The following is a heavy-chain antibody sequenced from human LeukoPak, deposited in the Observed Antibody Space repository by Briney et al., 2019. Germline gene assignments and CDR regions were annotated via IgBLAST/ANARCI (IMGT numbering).Heavy chain of an antibody. J-gene: IGHJ6*02. CDR3: ATLAYYDFWSGSYYYGMDV. V-gene: IGHV1-2*02. CDR2: INPNSGGT. CDR1: GYTFTGYY. Sequence: ASVKVSCKASGYTFTGYYMHWVRQAPGQGLEWMGWINPNSGGTNYAQKFQGRVTMTRDTSISTAYMEQSRLRPDDTAVYYCATLAYYDFWSGSYYYGMDVWGQGTTVTVSS. D-gene: IGHD3-3*01.